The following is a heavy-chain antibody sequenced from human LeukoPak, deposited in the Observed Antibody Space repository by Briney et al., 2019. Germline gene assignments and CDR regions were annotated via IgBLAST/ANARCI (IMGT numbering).Heavy chain of an antibody. Sequence: ASVKVSCKASGYTFTSYDINWVRQATGQGLEWMGWMNPNSGNTGYAQKFQGRATMTRNTSISTAYMELSSLRSEDTAVYYCARGRTFLVGATDYWGQGTLVTVSS. CDR3: ARGRTFLVGATDY. V-gene: IGHV1-8*01. D-gene: IGHD1-26*01. CDR1: GYTFTSYD. J-gene: IGHJ4*02. CDR2: MNPNSGNT.